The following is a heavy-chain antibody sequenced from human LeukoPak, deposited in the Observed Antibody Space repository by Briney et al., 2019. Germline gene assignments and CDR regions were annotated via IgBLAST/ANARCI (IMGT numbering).Heavy chain of an antibody. Sequence: QPGGSLRLSCAASGFTFSSYSMNWVRQAPGKGLEWVSYISSSSSTIYYADSVKGRFTISRDNAKNSLYLQMNSLRDEDTAVYYCARVGGYGDYWRSVDCWGQGTLVTVSS. V-gene: IGHV3-48*02. CDR3: ARVGGYGDYWRSVDC. CDR2: ISSSSSTI. CDR1: GFTFSSYS. D-gene: IGHD4-17*01. J-gene: IGHJ4*02.